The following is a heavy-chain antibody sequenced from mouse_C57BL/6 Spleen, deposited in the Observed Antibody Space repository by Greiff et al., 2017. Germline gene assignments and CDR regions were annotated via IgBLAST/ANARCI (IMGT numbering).Heavy chain of an antibody. CDR3: ARSYYGSSSYYFDY. V-gene: IGHV1-69*01. CDR1: GYTFTSYW. J-gene: IGHJ2*01. D-gene: IGHD1-1*01. Sequence: QVQLQQSGAELVMPGASVKLSCKASGYTFTSYWMHWVKQRPGQGLEWIGEIDPSDSYTNYNQKFKGKSTLTVDKSSSTAYMQLSSLTSEDSAVYYCARSYYGSSSYYFDYWGQGTTLTVSS. CDR2: IDPSDSYT.